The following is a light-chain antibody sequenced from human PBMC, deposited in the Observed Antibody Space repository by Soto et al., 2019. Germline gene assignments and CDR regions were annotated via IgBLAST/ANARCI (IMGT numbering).Light chain of an antibody. J-gene: IGKJ4*01. Sequence: EIVLTPSPVTLSLSPGERATLSCRASQSMSSSYFAWYQQKPGQSPRLLMYGASSRATGIPDRCSGSGSGTNFTLTISRLEPEDFAVYYCQQYSSSHPLTFGGGTKVDIK. CDR1: QSMSSSY. CDR2: GAS. CDR3: QQYSSSHPLT. V-gene: IGKV3-20*01.